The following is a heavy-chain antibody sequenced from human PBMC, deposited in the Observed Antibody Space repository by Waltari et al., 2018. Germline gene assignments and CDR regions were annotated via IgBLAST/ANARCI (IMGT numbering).Heavy chain of an antibody. CDR2: ISGGGDSA. CDR3: VKTVTGSYDF. V-gene: IGHV3-23*01. J-gene: IGHJ4*02. D-gene: IGHD1-26*01. Sequence: EVQMLESGGRLVQPGGSLRLSCAASGFTFNSCSMSWVRQAPGKGLVWVSFISGGGDSAHYADSVNGRFTISRDNSKNTLFLQMNSLRAEDTAVYYCVKTVTGSYDFWGQGTLVTVSS. CDR1: GFTFNSCS.